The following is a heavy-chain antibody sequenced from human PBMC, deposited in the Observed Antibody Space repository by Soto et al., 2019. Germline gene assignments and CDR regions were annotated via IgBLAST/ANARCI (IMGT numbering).Heavy chain of an antibody. CDR3: ARGQRFSDSFDP. J-gene: IGHJ5*02. D-gene: IGHD3-3*01. V-gene: IGHV4-4*07. CDR1: GGTISGYY. Sequence: SETLSLTCSVSGGTISGYYWTWIRQPAGKGLEWIGRIYSSGNTKYNPSLQSRVTMSLDTSNNQFSLRLTSVTAADTAVYYCARGQRFSDSFDPWGQGTLVTVSS. CDR2: IYSSGNT.